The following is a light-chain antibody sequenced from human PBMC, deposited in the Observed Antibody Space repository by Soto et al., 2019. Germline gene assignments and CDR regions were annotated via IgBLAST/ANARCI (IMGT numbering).Light chain of an antibody. J-gene: IGLJ2*01. V-gene: IGLV1-40*01. CDR1: SSNIGAGYD. CDR3: QSYDSSLSGSGVV. CDR2: GNS. Sequence: VLTQPPSVSGAPGQRVTISCTGSSSNIGAGYDVHWYQQLPGTAPKLLIYGNSNRPSGVPDRFSGSKSGTSASLAITGLQAEDEADYYCQSYDSSLSGSGVVFGGGTKLTVL.